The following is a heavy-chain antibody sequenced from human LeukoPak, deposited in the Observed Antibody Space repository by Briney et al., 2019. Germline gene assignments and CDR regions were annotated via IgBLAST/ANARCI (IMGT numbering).Heavy chain of an antibody. V-gene: IGHV1-69*13. CDR1: GGTFSSDA. J-gene: IGHJ5*02. D-gene: IGHD2-2*01. CDR2: IIPIFGTA. Sequence: SVKVSCKASGGTFSSDAISWLLQAPGQELEWMGGIIPIFGTANYEQKLQGRVTITSDESTSTAYMELSSLRSEDTAVYYCARGPSIVVVPDAYNWFDPWGQGTLVTVSS. CDR3: ARGPSIVVVPDAYNWFDP.